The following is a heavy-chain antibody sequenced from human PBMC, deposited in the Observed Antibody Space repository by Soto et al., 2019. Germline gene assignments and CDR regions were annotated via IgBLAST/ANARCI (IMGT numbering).Heavy chain of an antibody. CDR1: GVPFSNHA. V-gene: IGHV3-23*01. CDR3: AKRQGTGLAAKNFDF. D-gene: IGHD2-15*01. Sequence: GGSLRLSCAASGVPFSNHAMIWVRQAPGKGLEWVSGISDGGDLIYYADSVKGRFSMSRDNSENMLYLQMTNLRAEDTAIYFCAKRQGTGLAAKNFDFWGQGTLVTVSS. CDR2: ISDGGDLI. J-gene: IGHJ4*02.